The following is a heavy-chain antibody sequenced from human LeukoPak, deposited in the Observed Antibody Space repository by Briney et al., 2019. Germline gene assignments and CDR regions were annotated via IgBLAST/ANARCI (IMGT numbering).Heavy chain of an antibody. D-gene: IGHD3-16*02. Sequence: GGSLRLSCAASGFTFSSYAMHWVRQAPGKGLEWVSAISGSGGSTYYADSVKGRFTISRDNSKNTLYLQMNSLRAEDTAVYYCARDSHRLTFGGVIVIPDYWGQGTLVTVSS. CDR2: ISGSGGST. J-gene: IGHJ4*02. CDR1: GFTFSSYA. CDR3: ARDSHRLTFGGVIVIPDY. V-gene: IGHV3-23*01.